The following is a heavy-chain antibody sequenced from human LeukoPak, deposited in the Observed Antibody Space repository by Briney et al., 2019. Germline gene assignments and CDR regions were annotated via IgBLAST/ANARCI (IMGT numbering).Heavy chain of an antibody. Sequence: ASVKVSCKASGYTFTSYGISWVRHAPGQGLEWMAWISAYNGNTNYAQKLQGRVTMTTDTSTSTAYMELRSLRSDDTAVYYCARDTYYYDSSGYPHRYYFDYWGQGTLVTVSS. CDR1: GYTFTSYG. V-gene: IGHV1-18*01. J-gene: IGHJ4*02. CDR2: ISAYNGNT. D-gene: IGHD3-22*01. CDR3: ARDTYYYDSSGYPHRYYFDY.